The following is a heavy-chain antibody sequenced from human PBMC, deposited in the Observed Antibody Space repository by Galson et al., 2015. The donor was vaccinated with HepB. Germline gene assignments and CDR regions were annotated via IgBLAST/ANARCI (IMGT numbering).Heavy chain of an antibody. J-gene: IGHJ4*02. Sequence: SLRLSCAASGFTFSSYAMSWGRQAPGEGLEWVSAISGSGGSPYYADSVKGRFTLSRDDSKNTLYLQMRRVRAEDTAVYYCTKHLRSLEWPYYFDYWGQGTLVTVSS. D-gene: IGHD3-3*01. CDR2: ISGSGGSP. V-gene: IGHV3-23*01. CDR1: GFTFSSYA. CDR3: TKHLRSLEWPYYFDY.